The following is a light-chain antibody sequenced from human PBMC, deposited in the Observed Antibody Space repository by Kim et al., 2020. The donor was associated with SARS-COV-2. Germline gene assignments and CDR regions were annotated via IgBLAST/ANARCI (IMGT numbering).Light chain of an antibody. V-gene: IGLV1-36*01. CDR1: SSNIGNNA. Sequence: QRVTISCSGSSSNIGNNAVNWYQQFPGKAPQLLIYYNDLLPSGVSDRFSASKSGTSASLAISGLQSEDEADYFCAAWDDSLNGHVVFGGGTKLTVL. CDR3: AAWDDSLNGHVV. J-gene: IGLJ2*01. CDR2: YND.